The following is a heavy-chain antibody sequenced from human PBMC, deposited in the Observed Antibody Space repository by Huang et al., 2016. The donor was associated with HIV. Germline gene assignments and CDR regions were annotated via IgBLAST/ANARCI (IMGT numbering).Heavy chain of an antibody. V-gene: IGHV1-69*01. CDR2: IIAILGTV. CDR3: ARDRRGAGSSNHFYYYFGMDV. J-gene: IGHJ6*02. CDR1: GDTFSNNT. D-gene: IGHD3-10*01. Sequence: QVQLVQSGAEVKKPGSSVKVSCKASGDTFSNNTISWVRQATEQGLEWMGGIIAILGTVNYAQRLQGRVTITADESTSTVYMELSSLRSEDTAVYYCARDRRGAGSSNHFYYYFGMDVWGQGTTVTVSS.